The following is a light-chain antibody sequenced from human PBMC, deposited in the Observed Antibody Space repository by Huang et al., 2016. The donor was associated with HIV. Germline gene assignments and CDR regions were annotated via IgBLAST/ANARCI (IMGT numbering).Light chain of an antibody. CDR3: QQYHEWPRT. V-gene: IGKV3-15*01. CDR1: QGIGNS. CDR2: ETF. Sequence: IVLTQSPGTLSVSPVEPATLSRRTSQGIGNSSTWYQLKPSQAPRLLIYETFLMASDIPARFSGGGSEIDFTLTISGLQSEDSAVYYCQQYHEWPRTFGQGTKVEIK. J-gene: IGKJ2*01.